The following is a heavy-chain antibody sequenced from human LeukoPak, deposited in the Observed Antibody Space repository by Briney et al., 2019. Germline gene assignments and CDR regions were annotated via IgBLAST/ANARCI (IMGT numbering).Heavy chain of an antibody. CDR3: ARDSSSWYFYYYYGMDV. Sequence: ASVKVSCKASGYTFTSYGISWVRQAPGQGPEWMGWISAYNGNTNYAQKLQGRVTMTTDTSTSTAYMELRSLRSDDTAVYYCARDSSSWYFYYYYGMDVWGQGTTVTVSS. D-gene: IGHD6-13*01. CDR2: ISAYNGNT. V-gene: IGHV1-18*01. CDR1: GYTFTSYG. J-gene: IGHJ6*02.